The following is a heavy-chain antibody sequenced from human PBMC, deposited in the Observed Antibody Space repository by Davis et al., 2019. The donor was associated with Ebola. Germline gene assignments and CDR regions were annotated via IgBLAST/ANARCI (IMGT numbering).Heavy chain of an antibody. CDR3: AKTTRRLITIFGVVTELDS. CDR2: IWYDGSNK. D-gene: IGHD3-3*01. Sequence: GESLKISCAASGFTFSSYGMHWVRQAPGKGLEWVAVIWYDGSNKYYADSVKGRFTISRDNSKNTLYLQMNSLRADDTAVYYCAKTTRRLITIFGVVTELDSWGQGTLVTVSS. V-gene: IGHV3-33*06. J-gene: IGHJ4*02. CDR1: GFTFSSYG.